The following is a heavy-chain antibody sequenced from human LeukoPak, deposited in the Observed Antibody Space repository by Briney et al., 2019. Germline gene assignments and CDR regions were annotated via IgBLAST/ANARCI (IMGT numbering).Heavy chain of an antibody. J-gene: IGHJ6*02. D-gene: IGHD4-23*01. CDR2: INHSGST. CDR1: GGSFSGYY. CDR3: ARHPHDYGGNRGPYYGMDV. V-gene: IGHV4-34*01. Sequence: SETLSLTCAVYGGSFSGYYWSWIRQPPGKGLEGIGEINHSGSTYYNPSLKSRVTISVDTSKNQFSLKLSSVTAADTAVYYCARHPHDYGGNRGPYYGMDVWGRGTTVTASS.